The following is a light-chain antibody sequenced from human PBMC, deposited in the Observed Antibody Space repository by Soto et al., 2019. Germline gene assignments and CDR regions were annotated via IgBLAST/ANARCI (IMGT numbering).Light chain of an antibody. V-gene: IGKV1-5*03. CDR1: QIMNDW. J-gene: IGKJ1*01. Sequence: DIQMTQSPSTLSASVGDRVTITCRASQIMNDWLAWYKQKPGKAPKLLIYKSSNLQRGVPSRFRGRGSGTEFTLTISSLQPDDFATYYCQQYYSYSTFGQGTKVDIK. CDR2: KSS. CDR3: QQYYSYST.